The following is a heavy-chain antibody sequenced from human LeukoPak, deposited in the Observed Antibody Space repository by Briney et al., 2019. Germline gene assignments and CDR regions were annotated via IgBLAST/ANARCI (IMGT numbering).Heavy chain of an antibody. J-gene: IGHJ6*02. D-gene: IGHD3-10*01. V-gene: IGHV3-74*01. Sequence: GGSLRLSCAASGFTFSNYWMHWGRQAPGKGLVWVSRINSDGSSTSYADSVKGRFTISRDNAKNTLFLQMNSLRAEDVAMYYCARDYGRSRDYGMDVWGQGTTVTVSS. CDR1: GFTFSNYW. CDR2: INSDGSST. CDR3: ARDYGRSRDYGMDV.